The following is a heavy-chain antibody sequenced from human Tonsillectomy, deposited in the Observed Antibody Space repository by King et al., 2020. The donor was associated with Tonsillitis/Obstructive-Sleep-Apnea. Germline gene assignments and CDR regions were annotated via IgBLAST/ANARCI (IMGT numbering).Heavy chain of an antibody. Sequence: TLKESGPKLVKPTQTLTLTCTFSGFSLSTSGVGVGWIRQPPGKALEWLALIYWDDDKHYSPSLKSRLTITKDTSKNQVVLKMTNMDPVDTATYYCAHTLAVGPLAAAAQGAYDAFDIWGQGTMVTVSS. CDR3: AHTLAVGPLAAAAQGAYDAFDI. CDR2: IYWDDDK. CDR1: GFSLSTSGVG. D-gene: IGHD6-13*01. J-gene: IGHJ3*02. V-gene: IGHV2-5*02.